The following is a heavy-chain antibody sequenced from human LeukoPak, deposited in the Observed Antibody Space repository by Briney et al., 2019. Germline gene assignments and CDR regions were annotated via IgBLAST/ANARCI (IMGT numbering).Heavy chain of an antibody. CDR3: ARGDYDLNYFDY. D-gene: IGHD3-16*01. CDR2: IYTSGST. Sequence: XETLSLTCTVSGGSIRSYYWTWIRQPAGKALEWIGRIYTSGSTNYNPSLKSRVTISVDTSKNLFSLKLTSVTAADTAVYYCARGDYDLNYFDYWGQGTLVTVSS. V-gene: IGHV4-4*07. CDR1: GGSIRSYY. J-gene: IGHJ4*02.